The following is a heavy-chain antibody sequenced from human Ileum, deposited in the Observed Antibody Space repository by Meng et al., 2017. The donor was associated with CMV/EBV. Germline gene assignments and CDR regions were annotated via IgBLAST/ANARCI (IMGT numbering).Heavy chain of an antibody. CDR2: IKQPGREK. D-gene: IGHD1-14*01. CDR3: ARNLTTDYNYYYGMDV. CDR1: GFVFSSFW. J-gene: IGHJ6*02. Sequence: GESPNISCAAPGFVFSSFWMTWVRQAPGKGLEWVATIKQPGREKFYADSVKGRFTISRDNAKNSVFLQMNSLRNEDTGVYYCARNLTTDYNYYYGMDVWGHGATVTVSS. V-gene: IGHV3-7*01.